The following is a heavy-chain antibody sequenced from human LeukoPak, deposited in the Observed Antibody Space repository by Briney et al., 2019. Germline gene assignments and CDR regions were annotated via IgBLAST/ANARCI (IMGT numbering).Heavy chain of an antibody. D-gene: IGHD6-19*01. Sequence: ETLSLSCAVSGGSISSSNWWSWVRQAPGKGLEWVSTIGGDGEKTYYADSVKGRFTVSRDNSKNTLYLQMNSLRVEDTAVYSCARTVAGDYWGQGTLVTVSS. CDR3: ARTVAGDY. CDR1: GGSISSSN. J-gene: IGHJ4*02. V-gene: IGHV3-23*01. CDR2: IGGDGEKT.